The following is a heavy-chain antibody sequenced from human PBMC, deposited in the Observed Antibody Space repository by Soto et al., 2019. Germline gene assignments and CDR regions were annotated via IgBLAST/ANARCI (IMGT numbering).Heavy chain of an antibody. CDR2: INSNSGAT. CDR3: ARGSLVTGTRHFDY. D-gene: IGHD1-7*01. CDR1: GYTFTAYY. V-gene: IGHV1-2*02. J-gene: IGHJ4*02. Sequence: ASVKVSCKASGYTFTAYYLHWVRQAPGQGLEWMGWINSNSGATNYAQKFQGRVTMARDTSISTAYMELSGLRSDDTAVYYCARGSLVTGTRHFDYWGQGTLVTVSS.